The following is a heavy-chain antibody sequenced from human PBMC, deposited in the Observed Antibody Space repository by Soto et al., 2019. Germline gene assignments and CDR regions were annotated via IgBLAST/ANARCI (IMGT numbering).Heavy chain of an antibody. CDR1: GFTVSSNY. Sequence: EVQLVESGGGLIQPGGSLRLSCAASGFTVSSNYMSWVRQAPGKGLEWVSVIYSGGSTYYADSVKGRFTISRDNSKNTLYLQMNGLSAEDTAVYYCATSGYSSGDDRDAFDIWGQGTMVTVSS. V-gene: IGHV3-53*01. CDR2: IYSGGST. J-gene: IGHJ3*02. D-gene: IGHD5-12*01. CDR3: ATSGYSSGDDRDAFDI.